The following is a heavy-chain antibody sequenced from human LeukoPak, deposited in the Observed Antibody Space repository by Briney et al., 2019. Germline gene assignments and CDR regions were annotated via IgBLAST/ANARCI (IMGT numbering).Heavy chain of an antibody. CDR1: GYTFTSYG. CDR2: ISAYNGNT. J-gene: IGHJ3*02. V-gene: IGHV1-18*01. Sequence: ASVKVSCKASGYTFTSYGISWVRQAPGQGLEWMGWISAYNGNTNYAQKLQGRVTMTTDTSTSTAYMELRGLRSDDTAVYYCARFSYSTPAFDIWGQGTMVTVSS. D-gene: IGHD2-15*01. CDR3: ARFSYSTPAFDI.